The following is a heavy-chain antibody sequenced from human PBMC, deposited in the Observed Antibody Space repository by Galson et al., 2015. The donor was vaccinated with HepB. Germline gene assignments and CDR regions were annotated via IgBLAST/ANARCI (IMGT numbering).Heavy chain of an antibody. V-gene: IGHV3-21*01. CDR1: GFTFSSYS. CDR2: ISSSSSYI. Sequence: SLRLSCAASGFTFSSYSMNWVRQAPGKGLEWVSSISSSSSYIYYADSVKGRFTISRDNAKNSLYLQMNSLRAEDTAVYYCARDTRPNWGHYYFDYWGQGTLVTVSS. CDR3: ARDTRPNWGHYYFDY. D-gene: IGHD7-27*01. J-gene: IGHJ4*02.